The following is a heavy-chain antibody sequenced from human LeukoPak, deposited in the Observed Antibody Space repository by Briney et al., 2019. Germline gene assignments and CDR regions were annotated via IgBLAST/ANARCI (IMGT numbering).Heavy chain of an antibody. CDR2: IYYSGSP. Sequence: PSETLSLTCTVSGGSISSSIYYWGWISQPPGKGLEWIGRIYYSGSPYYNPSLKSRGTISVDTSKNQFSLKLSSVTAADTAVYYCARQLAAAGHFDYWGQGTLVTVSS. J-gene: IGHJ4*02. D-gene: IGHD6-13*01. V-gene: IGHV4-39*01. CDR1: GGSISSSIYY. CDR3: ARQLAAAGHFDY.